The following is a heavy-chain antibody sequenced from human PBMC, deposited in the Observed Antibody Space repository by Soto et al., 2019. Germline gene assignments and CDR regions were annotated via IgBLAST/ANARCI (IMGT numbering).Heavy chain of an antibody. CDR2: INPNSGGT. V-gene: IGHV1-2*04. Sequence: ASVKVSCKASGYTFTGYYMHWVRQAPGQGLEWMGWINPNSGGTNYAQKFQGWVTMTRDTSISTAYMELSRLRSDDTAVYYCASSLVSFPEAFDIWGQGTMVTVSS. CDR3: ASSLVSFPEAFDI. CDR1: GYTFTGYY. J-gene: IGHJ3*02. D-gene: IGHD3-16*02.